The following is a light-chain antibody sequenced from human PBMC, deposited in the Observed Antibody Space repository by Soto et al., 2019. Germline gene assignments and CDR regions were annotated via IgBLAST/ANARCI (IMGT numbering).Light chain of an antibody. CDR2: DSS. CDR1: QSVISNY. Sequence: EIVLTQSPGTLSLSPGERATLSCRASQSVISNYLAGYQKKPGQAPRLLIYDSSSRAAGIPDRFSGSGSGTDFTLTISRLEPEDVAVYYWQQYGSLPCMFGQGPSWLSN. V-gene: IGKV3-20*01. CDR3: QQYGSLPCM. J-gene: IGKJ2*02.